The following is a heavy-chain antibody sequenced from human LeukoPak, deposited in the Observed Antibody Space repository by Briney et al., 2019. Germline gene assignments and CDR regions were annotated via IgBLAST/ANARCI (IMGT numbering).Heavy chain of an antibody. CDR1: GGSISSSSYY. J-gene: IGHJ4*02. V-gene: IGHV4-39*01. Sequence: SETLSLTCTVSGGSISSSSYYWGWIRQPPGKGLEWIGSIYYSGSTYHNPSLKSRVTISVDTSKNQFSLKLSSVTAADTAVYYCARHRPGLWFGELPYYFDYWGQGTLVTVSS. D-gene: IGHD3-10*01. CDR3: ARHRPGLWFGELPYYFDY. CDR2: IYYSGST.